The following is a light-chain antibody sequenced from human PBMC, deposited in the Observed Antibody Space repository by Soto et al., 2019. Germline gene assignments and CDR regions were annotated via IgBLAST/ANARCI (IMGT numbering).Light chain of an antibody. V-gene: IGKV3D-20*02. Sequence: SRGSVATRSCRASQSVSGDYLAWYQSKPGQAPRLLIHGASNRATGIPDRFSGSGSGTDFTLTIGRVEPDDLAVYSCRQPIQTPGTFGGGTKVEIK. CDR2: GAS. J-gene: IGKJ4*02. CDR3: RQPIQTPGT. CDR1: QSVSGDY.